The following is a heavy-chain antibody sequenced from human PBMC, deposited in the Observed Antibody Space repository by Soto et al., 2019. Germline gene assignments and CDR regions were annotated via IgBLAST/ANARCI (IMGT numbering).Heavy chain of an antibody. Sequence: GGPVKGSRKASWYNLTSYSMHLGRPGPRQRLEWMGWINAGNGNTKYSQKFQGRVTITRDTSASTAYMELSSLRSEDTAVYYCARDFWSSSSDWFDPWGQGTLVTVSS. V-gene: IGHV1-3*01. CDR3: ARDFWSSSSDWFDP. J-gene: IGHJ5*02. CDR2: INAGNGNT. D-gene: IGHD6-6*01. CDR1: WYNLTSYS.